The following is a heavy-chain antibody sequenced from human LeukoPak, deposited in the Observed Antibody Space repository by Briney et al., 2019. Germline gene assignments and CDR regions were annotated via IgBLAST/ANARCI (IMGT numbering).Heavy chain of an antibody. J-gene: IGHJ3*02. CDR2: ISSSSSYI. D-gene: IGHD4-17*01. CDR1: GFTFSSYS. Sequence: GGSLRLSCAASGFTFSSYSMNWVRQAPRKGLEWVSSISSSSSYIYYADSVKGRFTISRDNAKNSLYLQMNSLRAEDTAVYFCAREISYGDYPSGDAFDNWGQGTVVAVSS. V-gene: IGHV3-21*01. CDR3: AREISYGDYPSGDAFDN.